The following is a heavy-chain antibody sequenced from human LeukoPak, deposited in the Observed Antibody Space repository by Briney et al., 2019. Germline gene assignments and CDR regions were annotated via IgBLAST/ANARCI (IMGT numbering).Heavy chain of an antibody. CDR2: ISGSGGST. J-gene: IGHJ4*02. CDR3: AKWNSGYDYYFDY. D-gene: IGHD5-12*01. V-gene: IGHV3-23*01. CDR1: GFTFSSYA. Sequence: GGSLRLSCAASGFTFSSYAMSWVRQAPGKGLEWVSAISGSGGSTYYADSVKGRFTISRDNSKNTLYLQMNSLRAGDTAVYYCAKWNSGYDYYFDYWGQGNLVTVSS.